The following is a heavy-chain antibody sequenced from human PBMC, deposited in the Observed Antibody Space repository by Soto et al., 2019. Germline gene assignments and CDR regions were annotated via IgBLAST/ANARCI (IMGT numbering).Heavy chain of an antibody. Sequence: EVQLVESGGGLVQPGGSLRLSCAASGFTFSSYSMNWVRQAPGKWLEWVSYISSSSSTIYYADSVKGRFTISRDNAKNSLYLQMNSLRAEDTAVYYCASLFNYRAFDIWGQGTMVTVSS. CDR1: GFTFSSYS. V-gene: IGHV3-48*01. CDR2: ISSSSSTI. D-gene: IGHD3-10*01. J-gene: IGHJ3*02. CDR3: ASLFNYRAFDI.